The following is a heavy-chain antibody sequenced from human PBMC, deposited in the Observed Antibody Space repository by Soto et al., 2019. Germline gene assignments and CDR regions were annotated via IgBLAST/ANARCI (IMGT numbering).Heavy chain of an antibody. CDR2: ISSYSGNT. CDR1: GYNFILHG. D-gene: IGHD3-10*01. Sequence: QAQLVQSIAEEKKVGASVKVSCKASGYNFILHGISWVRQAPGQGLEWMGWISSYSGNTDYAQNIQGRVTMTTDTSTGIAYMELRSLTSDDTAMYYCARVWYDGNSGAFDVWGQGTMVTASS. CDR3: ARVWYDGNSGAFDV. V-gene: IGHV1-18*01. J-gene: IGHJ3*01.